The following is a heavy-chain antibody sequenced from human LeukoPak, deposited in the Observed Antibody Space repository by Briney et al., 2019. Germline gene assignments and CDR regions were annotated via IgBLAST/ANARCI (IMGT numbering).Heavy chain of an antibody. V-gene: IGHV3-64*01. CDR2: INSNGGNT. CDR3: ATEVYGMDV. J-gene: IGHJ6*02. CDR1: GFSFSTYP. Sequence: GGSLRLSCAASGFSFSTYPMHWVRRAPGKGLEFVSSINSNGGNTYYANSVKGRFTISRDNSKNTLYLQMGSLRAEDMAIYYCATEVYGMDVWGRGTTVTVSS.